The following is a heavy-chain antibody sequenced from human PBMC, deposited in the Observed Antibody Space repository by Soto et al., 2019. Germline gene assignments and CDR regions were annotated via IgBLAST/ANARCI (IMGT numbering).Heavy chain of an antibody. CDR3: ARDSIRVPADFDY. CDR2: IWSDGNNR. J-gene: IGHJ4*02. Sequence: PGGSLRLSCAASRFTFTNYGFHWVRQAPGKGLEWVAAIWSDGNNRYNGGAVEGRFTISKDNSKNMLYLQMNDLRVEDTALYYCARDSIRVPADFDYWGQGTLVTVSS. D-gene: IGHD1-20*01. CDR1: RFTFTNYG. V-gene: IGHV3-33*01.